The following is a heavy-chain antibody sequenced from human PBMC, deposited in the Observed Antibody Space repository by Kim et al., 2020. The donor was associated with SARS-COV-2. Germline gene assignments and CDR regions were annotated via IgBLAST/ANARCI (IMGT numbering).Heavy chain of an antibody. D-gene: IGHD4-17*01. J-gene: IGHJ4*02. V-gene: IGHV4-34*01. CDR1: GGSFSGYY. CDR2: INHSGST. Sequence: SETLSLTCAVYGGSFSGYYWSWIRQPPGKGLEWIGEINHSGSTNYNPSLKSRVTISVDTSKNQFSLKLSSVTAADTAVYYCARGLGTPWGFTVTLSYYFDYWGQGTLVTVSS. CDR3: ARGLGTPWGFTVTLSYYFDY.